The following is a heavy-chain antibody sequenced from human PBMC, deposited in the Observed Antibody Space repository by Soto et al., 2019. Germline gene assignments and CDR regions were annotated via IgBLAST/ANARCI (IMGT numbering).Heavy chain of an antibody. Sequence: QLQLQESGPGLVKPSETLSLTCTVSGGSISSSSYYWGWIRQPPGKGLEWIGSIYYSGSTYYNPSLKSRVTISVDTSKNQFSLKLSSVTAADTAVYYCARLRRAAVAGIRGGGRYWYFDLWGRGTLVTVSS. J-gene: IGHJ2*01. CDR2: IYYSGST. CDR1: GGSISSSSYY. V-gene: IGHV4-39*01. D-gene: IGHD6-19*01. CDR3: ARLRRAAVAGIRGGGRYWYFDL.